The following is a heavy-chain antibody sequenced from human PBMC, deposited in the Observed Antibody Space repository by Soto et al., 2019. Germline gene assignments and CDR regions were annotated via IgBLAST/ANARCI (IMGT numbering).Heavy chain of an antibody. CDR3: ARDLGHGNGPFDY. D-gene: IGHD1-26*01. CDR2: IWYDGTKE. V-gene: IGHV3-33*01. CDR1: GFTFTAYG. Sequence: GGSLRLSCAASGFTFTAYGMHWVRQAPGKGLEWVAVIWYDGTKEYYADSVKGRFTISRDNSRNSLYLQVNSLRVEDTAVYYCARDLGHGNGPFDYWGQGALVTVSS. J-gene: IGHJ4*02.